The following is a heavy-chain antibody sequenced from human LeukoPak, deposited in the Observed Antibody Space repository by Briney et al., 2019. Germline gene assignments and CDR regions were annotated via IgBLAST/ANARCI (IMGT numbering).Heavy chain of an antibody. D-gene: IGHD3-3*01. CDR2: IYYSGST. V-gene: IGHV4-59*08. CDR1: GGSISSYY. CDR3: ARLATDYDFWSGYYTGQTTHYYYYMDV. Sequence: SETLSLTCTVSGGSISSYYWSWIRQPPGKGLEWIGYIYYSGSTNYNPSLKGRVTISVDTSKNQFSLKLSSVTAADTAVYYCARLATDYDFWSGYYTGQTTHYYYYMDVWGKGTTVTVSS. J-gene: IGHJ6*03.